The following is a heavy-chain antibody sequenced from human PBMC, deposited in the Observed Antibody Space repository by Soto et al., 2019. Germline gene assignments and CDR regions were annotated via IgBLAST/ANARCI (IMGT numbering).Heavy chain of an antibody. J-gene: IGHJ3*02. CDR2: IIPIFGTA. D-gene: IGHD3-22*01. Sequence: QVQLVQSGAEVKKPGSSVKVSCKASGGTFSSYAISWVRQAPGQGLEWMGGIIPIFGTANYAQKVQGRVTITADESTSTAYMELRSLRSEDTAVYYCARTGITMLVVEGAFDIWGQGTMVTVSS. CDR3: ARTGITMLVVEGAFDI. V-gene: IGHV1-69*01. CDR1: GGTFSSYA.